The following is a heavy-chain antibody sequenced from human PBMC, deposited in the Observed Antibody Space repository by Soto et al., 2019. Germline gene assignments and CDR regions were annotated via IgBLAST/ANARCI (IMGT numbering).Heavy chain of an antibody. CDR2: ISSNGVGT. Sequence: EVQLVESGGGLVQPGGSLRLSCAVSGFTFSNYAMDWVRQAPGKVLEYVSGISSNGVGTYYANSVKDRFTISRDNSKNTLYLQMGSLRAEDMAVYYCARREQSDYYYMDVWGKGTSVTVSS. D-gene: IGHD6-19*01. J-gene: IGHJ6*03. V-gene: IGHV3-64*01. CDR1: GFTFSNYA. CDR3: ARREQSDYYYMDV.